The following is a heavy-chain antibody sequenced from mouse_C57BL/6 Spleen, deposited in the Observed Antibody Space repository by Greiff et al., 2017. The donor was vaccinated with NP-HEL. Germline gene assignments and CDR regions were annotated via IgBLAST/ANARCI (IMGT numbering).Heavy chain of an antibody. D-gene: IGHD1-1*01. CDR2: ISSGSSTI. V-gene: IGHV5-17*01. CDR3: AREDYYGSSSFDY. J-gene: IGHJ2*01. CDR1: GFTFSDYG. Sequence: EEKLMESGGGLVKPGGSLKLSCAASGFTFSDYGMHWVRQAPEKGLEWVAYISSGSSTIYYADTVKGRFTISRDNAKNTLFLQMTSLRSEDTAMYYCAREDYYGSSSFDYWGQGTTLTVSS.